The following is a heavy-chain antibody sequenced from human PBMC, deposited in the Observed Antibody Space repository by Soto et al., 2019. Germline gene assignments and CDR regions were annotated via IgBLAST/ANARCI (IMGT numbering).Heavy chain of an antibody. CDR1: GYTFTGYY. Sequence: GASVKVSCKASGYTFTGYYMRWVRQAPGQGLEWMGWINPNSGGTNYAQKFQGRVTMTRDTSISTAYMELSRLRSDDTAVYYCARDSYDGSGSYYNGLNWFDPWGQGTLVTVSS. D-gene: IGHD3-10*01. CDR3: ARDSYDGSGSYYNGLNWFDP. CDR2: INPNSGGT. V-gene: IGHV1-2*02. J-gene: IGHJ5*02.